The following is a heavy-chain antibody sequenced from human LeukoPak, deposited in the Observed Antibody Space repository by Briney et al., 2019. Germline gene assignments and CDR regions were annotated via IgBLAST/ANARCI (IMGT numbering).Heavy chain of an antibody. CDR1: GGLISRIEYY. D-gene: IGHD1-26*01. Sequence: SETLSLTCTVSGGLISRIEYYWGWVRQSPVKGLEWLGHIYHTGTTLYSPHLNNRLTVSVDSSQNQFSLTLNSVTAADTAVYYCASVSVWELATHTGGSFDYWGRGILVTVSS. V-gene: IGHV4-30-4*01. CDR3: ASVSVWELATHTGGSFDY. J-gene: IGHJ4*02. CDR2: IYHTGTT.